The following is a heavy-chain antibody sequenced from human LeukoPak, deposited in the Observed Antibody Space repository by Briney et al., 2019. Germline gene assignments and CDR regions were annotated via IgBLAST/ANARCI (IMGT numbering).Heavy chain of an antibody. J-gene: IGHJ5*02. CDR1: GGPFSSGGYY. CDR3: ARGLVGPEFDP. Sequence: SQTLSLTCTVSGGPFSSGGYYWSWIRQDPGKDPEWIGYLYYSRSTYYNPPLKKRVTISVDTSKNQFSLKLSPVTAADTAVYYCARGLVGPEFDPWGQGTLVTVSS. V-gene: IGHV4-31*03. CDR2: LYYSRST.